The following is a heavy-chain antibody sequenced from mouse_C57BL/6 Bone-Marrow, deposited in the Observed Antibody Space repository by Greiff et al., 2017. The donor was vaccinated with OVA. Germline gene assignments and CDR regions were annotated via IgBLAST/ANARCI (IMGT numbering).Heavy chain of an antibody. J-gene: IGHJ4*01. Sequence: EVMLVESGGGLVQPGGSMKLSCVASGFTFSNYWMNWVRQSPEKGLEWVAQIRLKSDNYATHYAESVKGRFTISRDDSKSSVYLQMNNLRAEDTGIYYCTGDTTAVGGYYAMDYWGQGTSVTVSS. V-gene: IGHV6-3*01. CDR1: GFTFSNYW. CDR2: IRLKSDNYAT. CDR3: TGDTTAVGGYYAMDY. D-gene: IGHD1-1*01.